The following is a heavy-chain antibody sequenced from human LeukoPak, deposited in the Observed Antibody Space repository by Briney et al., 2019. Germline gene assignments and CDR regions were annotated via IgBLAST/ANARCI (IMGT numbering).Heavy chain of an antibody. J-gene: IGHJ6*02. Sequence: GSLRLSCAASGFTFSSYRMSWVRQAPGKGLEWVANIKQDGSETVYVDSVKGRFTISRDNAKNTLFLQMNTLRAEDTAVYYCARDPYSSTWSYGMDVWGQGTTVTVSS. CDR3: ARDPYSSTWSYGMDV. CDR1: GFTFSSYR. D-gene: IGHD6-6*01. V-gene: IGHV3-7*05. CDR2: IKQDGSET.